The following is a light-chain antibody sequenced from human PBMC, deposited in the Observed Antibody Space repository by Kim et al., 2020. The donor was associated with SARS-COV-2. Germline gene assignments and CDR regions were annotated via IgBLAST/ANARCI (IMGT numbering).Light chain of an antibody. Sequence: SEGQGKTVPISCPSSSGRIASNFVQWYQQRPGSAPTSVIYEDNQRPSWVPDRFSGSIDDSSNSASLTISGLKTEDEADYYCQSGRLFGGGTQLTVL. V-gene: IGLV6-57*02. CDR3: QSGRL. J-gene: IGLJ2*01. CDR2: EDN. CDR1: SGRIASNF.